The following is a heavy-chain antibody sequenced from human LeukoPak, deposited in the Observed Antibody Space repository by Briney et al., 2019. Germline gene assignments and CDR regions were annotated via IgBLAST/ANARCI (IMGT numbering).Heavy chain of an antibody. J-gene: IGHJ5*02. CDR2: SGVT. V-gene: IGHV4-4*07. Sequence: SGVTDYNPALKSRVTMSVDMSKSQFSLEMNSVTAADTAVYYCARDLSREVGWFDPWGQGTLVTVSS. D-gene: IGHD1-26*01. CDR3: ARDLSREVGWFDP.